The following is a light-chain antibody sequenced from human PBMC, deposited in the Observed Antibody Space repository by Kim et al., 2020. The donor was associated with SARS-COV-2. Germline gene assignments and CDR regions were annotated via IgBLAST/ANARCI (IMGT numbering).Light chain of an antibody. CDR1: SPNIGKNT. J-gene: IGLJ1*01. CDR3: GVWDDSLDGYV. CDR2: SND. V-gene: IGLV1-44*01. Sequence: GQRGTISCSGSSPNIGKNTVNWYQQLPGTVPKLLIYSNDQRPSGVPDRFSGSKSGTSASLAISGLQSDDEADYYCGVWDDSLDGYVFGSGTKVTVL.